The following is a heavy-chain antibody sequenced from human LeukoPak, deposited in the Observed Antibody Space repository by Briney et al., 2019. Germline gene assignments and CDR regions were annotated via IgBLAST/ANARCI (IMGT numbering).Heavy chain of an antibody. CDR2: IYYSGST. CDR3: ARDSGMAGTSFDY. Sequence: SETLSLTCTVSGGSISSYYWSWIRQPPGKGLEWIGYIYYSGSTYYNPSLKSRVTISVDTSKNQFSLKLSSVTAADTAVYYCARDSGMAGTSFDYWGQGTLVTVSS. V-gene: IGHV4-59*12. D-gene: IGHD6-19*01. CDR1: GGSISSYY. J-gene: IGHJ4*02.